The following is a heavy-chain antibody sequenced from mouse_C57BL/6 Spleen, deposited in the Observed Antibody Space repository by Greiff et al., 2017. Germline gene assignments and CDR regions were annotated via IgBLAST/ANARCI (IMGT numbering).Heavy chain of an antibody. CDR3: ARRLYYYGSSGGDYAMDY. D-gene: IGHD1-1*01. CDR2: ISSGSSTI. CDR1: GFTFSDYG. Sequence: EVQLVESGGGLVKPGGSLKLSCAASGFTFSDYGMHWVRQAPEKGLEWVAYISSGSSTIYYADTVKGRFTICRDNAKNTLFLQMTSLRSEDTAMYYCARRLYYYGSSGGDYAMDYWGQGTSVTVSS. V-gene: IGHV5-17*01. J-gene: IGHJ4*01.